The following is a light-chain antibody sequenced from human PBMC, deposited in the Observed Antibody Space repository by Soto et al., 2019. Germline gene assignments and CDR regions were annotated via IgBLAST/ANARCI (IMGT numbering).Light chain of an antibody. CDR1: QSISSW. J-gene: IGKJ4*01. CDR3: QQYNTYSSLT. Sequence: DIQMTQSPSTLSVSVGDRVTITCRASQSISSWLAWYQQKLGRASRLLIYDASSLESGVPSRFSGSGYGTEFTLTISSLQPDDFATYYCQQYNTYSSLTFGGGTKVDIK. CDR2: DAS. V-gene: IGKV1-5*01.